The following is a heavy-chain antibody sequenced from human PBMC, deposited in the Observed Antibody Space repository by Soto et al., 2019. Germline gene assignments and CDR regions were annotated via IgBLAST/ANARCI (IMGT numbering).Heavy chain of an antibody. Sequence: ASVKVSFKASGYTFTSYAMHWVRQAPGQRLEWMGWINAGNGNTKYSQKFQGRVTITRDTSASTAYMELSSLRSEDTAVYYCARDSIVVVPAAPGDYWGQGTLVTVSS. CDR1: GYTFTSYA. J-gene: IGHJ4*02. V-gene: IGHV1-3*01. D-gene: IGHD2-2*01. CDR3: ARDSIVVVPAAPGDY. CDR2: INAGNGNT.